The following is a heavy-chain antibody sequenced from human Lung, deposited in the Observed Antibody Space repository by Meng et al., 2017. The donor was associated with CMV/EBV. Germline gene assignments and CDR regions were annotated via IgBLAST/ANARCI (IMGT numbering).Heavy chain of an antibody. D-gene: IGHD3-10*01. Sequence: GGSLRLXCPASDFTVSSNYTSWVRHAPGKVLEWVSLIYSGGTTYYADSVKGRFIIPRDNPKNTLYRQMNSLRAEDTAVYYCTRVFGSGSQRYGGYYGMDVWDQGXTVTVSS. J-gene: IGHJ6*02. CDR2: IYSGGTT. CDR3: TRVFGSGSQRYGGYYGMDV. CDR1: DFTVSSNY. V-gene: IGHV3-53*01.